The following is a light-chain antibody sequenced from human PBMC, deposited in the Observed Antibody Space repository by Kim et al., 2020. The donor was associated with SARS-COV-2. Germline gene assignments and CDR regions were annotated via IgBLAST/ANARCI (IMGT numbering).Light chain of an antibody. V-gene: IGLV3-1*01. Sequence: SVSPGQTASITCSGDKLGDNYACWYQQRPGQSPVVVIYQDNKRPSGIPERFSGSNSGNTATLTISGTQAMDEADYYCQAWDSGTVVFGGGTKLTVL. J-gene: IGLJ3*02. CDR3: QAWDSGTVV. CDR1: KLGDNY. CDR2: QDN.